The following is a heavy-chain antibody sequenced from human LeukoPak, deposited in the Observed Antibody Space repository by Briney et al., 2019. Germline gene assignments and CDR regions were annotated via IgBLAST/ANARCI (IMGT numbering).Heavy chain of an antibody. V-gene: IGHV4-4*07. J-gene: IGHJ4*02. Sequence: SETLSLTCTVSGGSINNYYWSWIRQPAGKGLEWVGRIYTSGSTTCNPSLKSRVSMSVDTSKNQFSLKLSSVTAADTAVYYCASAPSSSAWWYFDYWGQGTLVTVSS. CDR3: ASAPSSSAWWYFDY. CDR1: GGSINNYY. CDR2: IYTSGST. D-gene: IGHD6-19*01.